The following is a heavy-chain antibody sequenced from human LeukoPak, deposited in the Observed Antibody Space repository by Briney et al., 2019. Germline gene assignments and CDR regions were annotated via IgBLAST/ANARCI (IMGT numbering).Heavy chain of an antibody. CDR2: IYTGNSDT. Sequence: GESLKISCKGSGYSFTTYWIGWVREMPGKGLEWMGLIYTGNSDTRYSQSFQGQVTFSADKPIDTAYLQWNSLQASDTAIYYCARNGAAGTPNRFFNWFDPWGQGTLVTVSS. D-gene: IGHD6-13*01. J-gene: IGHJ5*02. CDR3: ARNGAAGTPNRFFNWFDP. V-gene: IGHV5-51*04. CDR1: GYSFTTYW.